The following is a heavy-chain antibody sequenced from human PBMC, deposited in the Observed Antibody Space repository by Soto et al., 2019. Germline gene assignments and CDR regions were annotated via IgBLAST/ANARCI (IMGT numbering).Heavy chain of an antibody. D-gene: IGHD6-19*01. CDR1: GGTFSNYA. J-gene: IGHJ6*02. CDR2: IVPIFGTT. CDR3: ARVEAVAGLYNYHGLDV. Sequence: QVQLVQSGAEVKKPGSSVKVSCKVSGGTFSNYAIDWVRLDPGHGLEWMGGIVPIFGTTYYTQKFQGRATIIADDSTTTAYLEMSSLRSEDKAIYYCARVEAVAGLYNYHGLDVWGQGTAVTVSS. V-gene: IGHV1-69*12.